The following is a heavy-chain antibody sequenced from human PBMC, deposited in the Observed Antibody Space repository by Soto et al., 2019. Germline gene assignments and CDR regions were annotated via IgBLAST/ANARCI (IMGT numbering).Heavy chain of an antibody. CDR1: GGTFSSYA. J-gene: IGHJ4*02. D-gene: IGHD6-19*01. CDR3: ARCHSSGWDFDY. Sequence: ASVKVSCKASGGTFSSYAISWVRQAPGQGLEWMGWISAYNGNTNYAQKLQGRVTMTTDTSTSTAYMELRSLRSDDTAVYYCARCHSSGWDFDYWGQGTLVTVSS. CDR2: ISAYNGNT. V-gene: IGHV1-18*01.